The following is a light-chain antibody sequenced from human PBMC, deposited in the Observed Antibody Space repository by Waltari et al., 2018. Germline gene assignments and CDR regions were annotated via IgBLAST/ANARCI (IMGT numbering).Light chain of an antibody. CDR1: SSNIGSNT. CDR3: AAWDDSLNGNWV. CDR2: SNK. Sequence: QSVLTQPPSASGTPGQRVTISCSGSSSNIGSNTVNWYQQLPGTAPKLLIYSNKQRHSGVPDRCSGSKSGTSASLAISGLQSEDEADYYWAAWDDSLNGNWVFGGGTKLTVL. J-gene: IGLJ3*02. V-gene: IGLV1-44*01.